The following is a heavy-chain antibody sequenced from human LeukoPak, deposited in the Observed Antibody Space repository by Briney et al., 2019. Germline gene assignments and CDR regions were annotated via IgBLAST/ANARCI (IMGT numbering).Heavy chain of an antibody. Sequence: PGGSLRLSCAASGFTVSSNYMSWVRQAPGKGLEWVSLIYSGGSTYYADSVKGRFTISRGNAENSLYLQMNSLRAEDTAIYYCTRVGYIDEGIDYWGQGTLVTVSS. CDR2: IYSGGST. CDR1: GFTVSSNY. V-gene: IGHV3-53*01. CDR3: TRVGYIDEGIDY. D-gene: IGHD5-24*01. J-gene: IGHJ4*02.